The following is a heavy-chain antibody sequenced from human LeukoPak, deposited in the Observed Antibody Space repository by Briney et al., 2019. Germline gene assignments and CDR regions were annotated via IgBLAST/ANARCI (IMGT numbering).Heavy chain of an antibody. CDR3: ATSLGLGSGSYYKGENYFDY. CDR2: INPSGGST. J-gene: IGHJ4*02. V-gene: IGHV1-46*01. D-gene: IGHD3-10*01. CDR1: GYTFTSYY. Sequence: ASVKVSCKASGYTFTSYYMHWVRQAPGQGLGWMGIINPSGGSTSYAQKFQGRVTMTRDTSTSTVYMELSSLRSEDTAVYYCATSLGLGSGSYYKGENYFDYWGQGTLVTVSS.